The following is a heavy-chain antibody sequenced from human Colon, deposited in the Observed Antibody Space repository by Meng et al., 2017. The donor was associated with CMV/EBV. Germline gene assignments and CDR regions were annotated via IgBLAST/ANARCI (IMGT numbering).Heavy chain of an antibody. D-gene: IGHD3-3*01. CDR1: GCCFSGYS. CDR3: AREVWSFFGVIVYES. CDR2: TNQSVST. J-gene: IGHJ5*02. Sequence: QPPPGGVGQLTLSETLALTGGSSGCCFSGYSRISITASPRPGLEWIGPTNQSVSTKYNPSLESPVIVSVDTLNNEFSLRMTSVNPADSAMYYCAREVWSFFGVIVYESWGQGTLVTVSS. V-gene: IGHV4-34*01.